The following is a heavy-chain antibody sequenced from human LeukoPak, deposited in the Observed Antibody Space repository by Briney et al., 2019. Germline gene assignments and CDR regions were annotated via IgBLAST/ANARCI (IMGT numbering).Heavy chain of an antibody. CDR2: IEQDGSEK. Sequence: PGGSLRLSCGASGFSFSSYWMSWVRQAPGKGLEWVANIEQDGSEKYYVDSAKGRFTISRDSAKSSLYLQMNSLRAEDTAVYYCASRTTLGYWGQGTLVTVSS. V-gene: IGHV3-7*01. J-gene: IGHJ4*02. D-gene: IGHD1-1*01. CDR1: GFSFSSYW. CDR3: ASRTTLGY.